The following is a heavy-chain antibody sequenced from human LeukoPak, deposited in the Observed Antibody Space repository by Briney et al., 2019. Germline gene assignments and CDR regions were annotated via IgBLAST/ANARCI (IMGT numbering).Heavy chain of an antibody. J-gene: IGHJ4*02. V-gene: IGHV4-30-4*08. D-gene: IGHD3-3*01. Sequence: SQTLSLTCTVSGGSISSGDYYWSWIRQPPGKGLEWLGYIYYSGSTYYNPSLKSRVTISGDTSKNQFALKLSSVTAADAALYYCARESFDFWSCYQYYFDYWGQGTLVTVSS. CDR2: IYYSGST. CDR1: GGSISSGDYY. CDR3: ARESFDFWSCYQYYFDY.